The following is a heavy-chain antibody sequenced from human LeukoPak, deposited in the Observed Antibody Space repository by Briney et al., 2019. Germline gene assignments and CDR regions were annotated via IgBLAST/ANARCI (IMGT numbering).Heavy chain of an antibody. V-gene: IGHV4-34*01. J-gene: IGHJ4*02. Sequence: SETLSLTCAVYGGSFRGYYWSWIRQPPGQGLEWIGEIDHSGVTNYNPSLKSRVTMSLDTSKNQFSLRLSSVTAADTAVYYCARVPFYYTSRSFPDWGQGTLVTVSS. CDR3: ARVPFYYTSRSFPD. CDR2: IDHSGVT. D-gene: IGHD3-10*01. CDR1: GGSFRGYY.